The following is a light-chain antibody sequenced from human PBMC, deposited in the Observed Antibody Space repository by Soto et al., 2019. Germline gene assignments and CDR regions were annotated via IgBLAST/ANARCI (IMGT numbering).Light chain of an antibody. CDR1: SSDVGGYIY. CDR3: ISYTSDDVRYV. Sequence: QSVLTQPASVSGSPGQSITISCTGTSSDVGGYIYVSWYQQHPGKAPKLMIYDVTSRPSGVSNRFSGSKSGNTASLTISGLQSEDEADYYCISYTSDDVRYVFGTGTKVTVL. CDR2: DVT. J-gene: IGLJ1*01. V-gene: IGLV2-14*01.